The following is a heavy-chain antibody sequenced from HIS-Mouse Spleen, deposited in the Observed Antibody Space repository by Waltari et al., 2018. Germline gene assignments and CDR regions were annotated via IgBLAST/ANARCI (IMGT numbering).Heavy chain of an antibody. CDR2: IYYSGST. V-gene: IGHV4-39*07. D-gene: IGHD6-13*01. CDR1: GGSISSSSYY. Sequence: QLQLQESGPGLVKPSETLSLTCTVSGGSISSSSYYWGWIRPPPGKGVEWMGSIYYSGSTYCTPPLKSRVTITVETSKNQMSLKLSSVTAADTAVYYCAREIPYSSSWYDWYFELWGRGTLVTVSS. CDR3: AREIPYSSSWYDWYFEL. J-gene: IGHJ2*01.